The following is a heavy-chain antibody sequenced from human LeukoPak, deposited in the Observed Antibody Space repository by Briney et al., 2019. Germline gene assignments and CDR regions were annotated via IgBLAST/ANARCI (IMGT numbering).Heavy chain of an antibody. D-gene: IGHD3-22*01. CDR1: GGSISSGSYY. Sequence: SETLSLTCAVSGGSISSGSYYWSWIRQPAGKGLEWIGRIYTSGSTNYDPSLKSRVTISIDTSKNQFSLKLSSVTAADTAVYYCARMFRAHYYDSSGVFDYWGQGTLVTVSS. CDR3: ARMFRAHYYDSSGVFDY. V-gene: IGHV4-61*02. CDR2: IYTSGST. J-gene: IGHJ4*02.